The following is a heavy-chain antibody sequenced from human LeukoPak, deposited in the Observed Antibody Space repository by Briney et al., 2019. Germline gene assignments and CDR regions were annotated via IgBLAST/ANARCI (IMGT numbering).Heavy chain of an antibody. CDR3: ARVGVRGVMIDY. J-gene: IGHJ4*02. CDR1: GYTFTSYA. Sequence: ASVKVSCKASGYTFTSYAIHWVRQAPGQRLEWMGWINAGNGNTKYSQKFQGRVTITRDTSASTAYMELSSLRSEDTAVYYCARVGVRGVMIDYWGQGTLVTVSS. V-gene: IGHV1-3*01. D-gene: IGHD3-10*01. CDR2: INAGNGNT.